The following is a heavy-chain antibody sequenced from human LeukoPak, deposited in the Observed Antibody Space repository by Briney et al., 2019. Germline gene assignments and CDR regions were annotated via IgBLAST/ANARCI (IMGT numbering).Heavy chain of an antibody. CDR1: GYTFTGYY. D-gene: IGHD3-22*01. CDR2: INPNSGGT. Sequence: ASVKVSCKASGYTFTGYYMHWVRQAPGQGLEWMGWINPNSGGTNYAQKFQGRVTMTRDTSISTAYMELSRLRSDDTAAYYCARTYYDSSGYWPNPAEYFQHWGQGTLVTVSS. J-gene: IGHJ1*01. CDR3: ARTYYDSSGYWPNPAEYFQH. V-gene: IGHV1-2*02.